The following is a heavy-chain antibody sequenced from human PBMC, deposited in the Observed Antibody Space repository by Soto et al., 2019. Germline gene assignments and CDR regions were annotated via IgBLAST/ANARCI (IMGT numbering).Heavy chain of an antibody. Sequence: SETLSLTCTVSGGSISDYYWGWIRQPPGKGLEWIGYIYYIGSTNYNPSLKSRVTMSVDTSKNQFSLKLMSVTAADTAVYYCAKVIVLVPAASYGMDVWGLGTTVTVSS. J-gene: IGHJ6*02. CDR1: GGSISDYY. V-gene: IGHV4-59*01. D-gene: IGHD2-2*01. CDR3: AKVIVLVPAASYGMDV. CDR2: IYYIGST.